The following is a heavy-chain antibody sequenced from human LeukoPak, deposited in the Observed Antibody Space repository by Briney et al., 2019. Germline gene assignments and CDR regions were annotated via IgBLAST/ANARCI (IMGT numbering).Heavy chain of an antibody. V-gene: IGHV1-69*05. CDR2: IIPIFGTA. CDR3: AASYHNYYDSSGPDY. D-gene: IGHD3-22*01. Sequence: ASVKVSCKASGGTFSSYAISWVRQAPGQGLEWMGGIIPIFGTANYAQKFQGRVTITRDMSTSTAYMELSSLRSEDTAVYYCAASYHNYYDSSGPDYWGQGTLVTVSS. J-gene: IGHJ4*02. CDR1: GGTFSSYA.